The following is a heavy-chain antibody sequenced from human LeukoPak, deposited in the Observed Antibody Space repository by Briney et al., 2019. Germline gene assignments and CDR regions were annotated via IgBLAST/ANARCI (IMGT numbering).Heavy chain of an antibody. V-gene: IGHV3-30-3*01. Sequence: PGRSLRLSCAASGFTFSSYAMHWVRQAPGKGLEWVAVISYDGSSKYYADSVKGRFTISRDNSKNTLYLQMNSLRAEDTAVYYCARDSLLYYYDRGYFDYWGQGTLVTVSS. CDR1: GFTFSSYA. CDR2: ISYDGSSK. CDR3: ARDSLLYYYDRGYFDY. J-gene: IGHJ4*02. D-gene: IGHD3-22*01.